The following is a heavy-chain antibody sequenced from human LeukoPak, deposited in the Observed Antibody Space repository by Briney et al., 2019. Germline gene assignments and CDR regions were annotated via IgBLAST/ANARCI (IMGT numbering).Heavy chain of an antibody. CDR3: ARDPHWAAGIGPSMDV. V-gene: IGHV3-48*01. J-gene: IGHJ6*02. CDR1: GFTFSSYS. CDR2: ISSSSSTI. D-gene: IGHD6-13*01. Sequence: QTGGSLRLSCAASGFTFSSYSMNWVRQAPGKGLEWVSYISSSSSTIYYADSVKGRFTISRDNAKNSLYLQMNSLRAEDTAVYYCARDPHWAAGIGPSMDVWGQGTTVTVSS.